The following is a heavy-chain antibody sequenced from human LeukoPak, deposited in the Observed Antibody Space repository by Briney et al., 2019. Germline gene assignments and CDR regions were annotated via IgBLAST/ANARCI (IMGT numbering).Heavy chain of an antibody. J-gene: IGHJ4*02. CDR1: GFTFSSYG. D-gene: IGHD7-27*01. CDR2: ISYDGSNK. Sequence: GGSLRLSCAASGFTFSSYGMHWVRQAPGKGLEWVAVISYDGSNKYYADSVKGRFTISRDNSKNTLYLQMNSLRAEDTAVYYCAKLTLTGERDYWGQGTLVTVSS. CDR3: AKLTLTGERDY. V-gene: IGHV3-30*18.